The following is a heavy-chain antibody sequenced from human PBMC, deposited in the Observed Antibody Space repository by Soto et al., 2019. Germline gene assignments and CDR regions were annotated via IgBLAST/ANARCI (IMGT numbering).Heavy chain of an antibody. D-gene: IGHD6-13*01. V-gene: IGHV4-59*13. CDR1: GGSISSYY. Sequence: ETLSLTCTVSGGSISSYYWSWIQQPPGKGLEWIGYIYYSGSTNYNPSLKSRVTISVDTSKNQFSLKLSSVTAADTAVYYCARDSSYSSSWYNYGMDVWGQGTTVTVSS. CDR3: ARDSSYSSSWYNYGMDV. J-gene: IGHJ6*02. CDR2: IYYSGST.